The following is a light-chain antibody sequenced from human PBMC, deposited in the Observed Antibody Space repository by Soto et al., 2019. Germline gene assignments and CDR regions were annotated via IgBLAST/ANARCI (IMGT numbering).Light chain of an antibody. CDR1: SSDVGGYNY. J-gene: IGLJ1*01. CDR3: SYYTSSSSYL. Sequence: TISCTGTSSDVGGYNYVSWYQQHPGKAPKLMIYDVSNRPSGVSNRFSGYKSGNTASLTISGLQAEDEADYYCSYYTSSSSYLFGPVTKVTV. CDR2: DVS. V-gene: IGLV2-14*04.